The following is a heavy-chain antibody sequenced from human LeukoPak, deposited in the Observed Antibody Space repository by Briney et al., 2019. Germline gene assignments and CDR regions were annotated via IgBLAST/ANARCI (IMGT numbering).Heavy chain of an antibody. Sequence: ASVKVSCKASGYTFTSYGISWARQAPGQGLEWMGWISAYNGNTNYAQKLQGRVTMTTDTSTSTAYMELRSLRSDDTAVYYCARSGYSYGRSYYYYGMDVWAKGPRSPSP. D-gene: IGHD5-18*01. J-gene: IGHJ6*02. V-gene: IGHV1-18*01. CDR3: ARSGYSYGRSYYYYGMDV. CDR1: GYTFTSYG. CDR2: ISAYNGNT.